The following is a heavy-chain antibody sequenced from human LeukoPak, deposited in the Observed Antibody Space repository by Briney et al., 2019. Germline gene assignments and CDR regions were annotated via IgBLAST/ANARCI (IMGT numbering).Heavy chain of an antibody. CDR2: IIPIFGTA. CDR1: GGTFSSYA. D-gene: IGHD2-2*01. V-gene: IGHV1-69*13. Sequence: ASVKVSCKASGGTFSSYAISWVRQAPGQGLEWMGGIIPIFGTANYAQKFQGRVTITADESTSTAYMELSSLRSEDTAVYYCARSDCSSTSCSFDYWGQGTLVTVSS. CDR3: ARSDCSSTSCSFDY. J-gene: IGHJ4*02.